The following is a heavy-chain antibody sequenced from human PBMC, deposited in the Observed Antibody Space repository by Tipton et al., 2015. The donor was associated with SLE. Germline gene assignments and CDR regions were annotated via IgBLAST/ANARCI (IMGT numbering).Heavy chain of an antibody. CDR1: GFTFDDYA. J-gene: IGHJ4*02. V-gene: IGHV3-9*01. D-gene: IGHD4-17*01. CDR3: AKDIGYGDYI. Sequence: LSLTCAASGFTFDDYAMHWVRQAPGKGLEWVSGISWNSGSIGYADSVKGRFTISRDNAKNSLYLQMNSLRAEDTALYYCAKDIGYGDYIWGQGTLVTVSS. CDR2: ISWNSGSI.